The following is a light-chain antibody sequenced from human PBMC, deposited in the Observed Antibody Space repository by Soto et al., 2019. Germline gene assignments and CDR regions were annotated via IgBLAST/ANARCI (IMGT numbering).Light chain of an antibody. CDR2: GNT. J-gene: IGLJ1*01. V-gene: IGLV1-40*01. CDR3: QSYDSSLSGYV. CDR1: SSDIGAGYD. Sequence: VVTQPPSVSGAPGQRVTISCTGSSSDIGAGYDVHWYQKLPGTAPKLLIYGNTNRPSGVPDRFSGSNSGTSASLAITGLQAEDEADYYCQSYDSSLSGYVFGTGTKLTVL.